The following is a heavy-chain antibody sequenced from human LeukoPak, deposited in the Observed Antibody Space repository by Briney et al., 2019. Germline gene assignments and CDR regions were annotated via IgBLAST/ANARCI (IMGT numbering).Heavy chain of an antibody. CDR2: ISSSGSTI. V-gene: IGHV3-11*01. Sequence: KTGGSLRLSCAASGFTFSDYYMSWIRQTPGKGLEWVSYISSSGSTIYYADSVKGRFTISRDNAKNSLYLQMNSLRAEDTAVYYCAKRGSSWSYFDYWGQGTLVTVSS. CDR1: GFTFSDYY. D-gene: IGHD6-13*01. J-gene: IGHJ4*02. CDR3: AKRGSSWSYFDY.